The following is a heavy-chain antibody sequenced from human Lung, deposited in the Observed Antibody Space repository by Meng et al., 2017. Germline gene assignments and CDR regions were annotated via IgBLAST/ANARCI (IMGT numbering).Heavy chain of an antibody. CDR3: ARGPTTMAHDFDY. J-gene: IGHJ4*02. Sequence: VQLQPWGAVLLKPSETLSLPGVVSGGSFSDYYWSWIRQPPGKGLEWIGEINHSGSTNYNPSLESRATISVDTSQNNLSLKLSSVTAADSAVYYCARGPTTMAHDFDYWGQGTLVTVSS. CDR2: INHSGST. D-gene: IGHD4-11*01. CDR1: GGSFSDYY. V-gene: IGHV4-34*01.